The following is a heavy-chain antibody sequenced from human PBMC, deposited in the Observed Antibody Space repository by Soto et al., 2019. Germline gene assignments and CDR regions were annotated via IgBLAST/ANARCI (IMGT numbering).Heavy chain of an antibody. V-gene: IGHV3-33*01. CDR1: GFTFNNYG. D-gene: IGHD6-13*01. CDR3: ARRQIPPPTRGAANARGGMDV. CDR2: IWNDGSNN. J-gene: IGHJ6*02. Sequence: QVQLVESGGGVVKPGRSLRLSCAASGFTFNNYGMHWVRQAPGKGLEWLAVIWNDGSNNYYANSVKGRVTISRDNSKNTLYLQISSLRAEDTAVYYCARRQIPPPTRGAANARGGMDVWGQGTTVTVSS.